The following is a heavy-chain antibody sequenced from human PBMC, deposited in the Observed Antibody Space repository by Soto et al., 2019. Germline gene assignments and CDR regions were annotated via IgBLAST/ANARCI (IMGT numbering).Heavy chain of an antibody. Sequence: ASVKVSCKASGYTFTSYTVSWVRQAPGQGLEWVGWIGPSSGNTDSARNLQGRVTMTTDTSTSTAYMELRGLRSDDTAVYYCARDTGNFFDYWGQGTLVTVSS. CDR3: ARDTGNFFDY. V-gene: IGHV1-18*01. J-gene: IGHJ4*02. CDR1: GYTFTSYT. CDR2: IGPSSGNT.